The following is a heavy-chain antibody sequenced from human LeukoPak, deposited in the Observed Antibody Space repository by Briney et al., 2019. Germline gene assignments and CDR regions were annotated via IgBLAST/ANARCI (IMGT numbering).Heavy chain of an antibody. J-gene: IGHJ4*02. CDR2: ISTSSSYM. V-gene: IGHV3-21*01. CDR1: GFTFSSYS. D-gene: IGHD3-22*01. Sequence: GGSLRLSCAASGFTFSSYSMNWVRQAPGKGLEWVSSISTSSSYMYYADSVKGRFTISRDNAKNSLYLQMNSLRAEDTAVYYCARVYYYDSSGYYFDYWGQGTLVTVSP. CDR3: ARVYYYDSSGYYFDY.